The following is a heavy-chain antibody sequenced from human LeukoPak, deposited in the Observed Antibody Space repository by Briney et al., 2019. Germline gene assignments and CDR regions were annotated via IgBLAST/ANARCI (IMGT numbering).Heavy chain of an antibody. Sequence: GGSLRLSCAASGFTFSSYAMSWVRQAPGKGPEWVSAISGSGGSTYYADSVKGRFTISRDNSKNTLYLQMNSLRAEDTAVYYCAKEPYSSGWYSNWFDPWGQGTLVTVSS. CDR1: GFTFSSYA. CDR2: ISGSGGST. CDR3: AKEPYSSGWYSNWFDP. D-gene: IGHD6-19*01. J-gene: IGHJ5*02. V-gene: IGHV3-23*01.